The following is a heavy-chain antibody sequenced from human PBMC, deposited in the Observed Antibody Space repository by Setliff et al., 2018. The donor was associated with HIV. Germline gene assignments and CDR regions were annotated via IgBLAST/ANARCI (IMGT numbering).Heavy chain of an antibody. J-gene: IGHJ6*03. CDR1: GYSINIAYY. V-gene: IGHV4-38-2*01. CDR3: ARQPYSGTYTVYYFYMDV. CDR2: GYRSGST. D-gene: IGHD1-26*01. Sequence: PSETLSLTCAVSGYSINIAYYWGWIRQSPGKRLEWIGSGYRSGSTYYNPSLKSRVTISVDTSKNQFSLKLRSVTAADTAVYYCARQPYSGTYTVYYFYMDVWGKGTTVTVSS.